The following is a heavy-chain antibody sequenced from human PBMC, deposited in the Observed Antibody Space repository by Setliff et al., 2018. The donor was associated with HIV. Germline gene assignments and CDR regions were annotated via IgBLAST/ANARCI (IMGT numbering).Heavy chain of an antibody. CDR3: ARHRVITGPFDS. J-gene: IGHJ4*02. CDR2: FFYSGRA. V-gene: IGHV4-39*01. Sequence: PSETLSPPALSLMAPSEVVITTGAGSAGPQGRGWSGLGVFFYSGRAYYNPSLKSRVTISVDTSKNQFSLRVNSVTAADTAVFYCARHRVITGPFDSWGQGTLVTVSS. D-gene: IGHD3-10*01. CDR1: MAPSEVVITT.